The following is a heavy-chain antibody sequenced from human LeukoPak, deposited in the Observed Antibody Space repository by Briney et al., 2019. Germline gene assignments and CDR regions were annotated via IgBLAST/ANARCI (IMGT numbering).Heavy chain of an antibody. CDR3: ARGDWFDP. J-gene: IGHJ5*02. D-gene: IGHD2-21*01. CDR1: GYTFTSYD. Sequence: GASVKVSCKASGYTFTSYDINWVRQAPGQGLEWMGWVSGYNGNTNYAQKFEGRVAMTTDTSSSTAYVELRSLRSDDTAIYCCARGDWFDPWGQGTLVTVSS. V-gene: IGHV1-18*01. CDR2: VSGYNGNT.